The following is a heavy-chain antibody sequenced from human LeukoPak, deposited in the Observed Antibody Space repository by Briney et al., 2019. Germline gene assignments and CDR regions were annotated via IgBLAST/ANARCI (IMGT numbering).Heavy chain of an antibody. D-gene: IGHD3-22*01. Sequence: GRSLRLSCAASGFTFDDYAMHWVRQAPGKGLEWVSGISWNSGSIGYADSVKGRFTISRDNAKNSLYLQMNSLRAEDMALYYCAKDMVRHSSGYYSLDYWGQGTLVTVSS. V-gene: IGHV3-9*03. CDR2: ISWNSGSI. CDR1: GFTFDDYA. CDR3: AKDMVRHSSGYYSLDY. J-gene: IGHJ4*02.